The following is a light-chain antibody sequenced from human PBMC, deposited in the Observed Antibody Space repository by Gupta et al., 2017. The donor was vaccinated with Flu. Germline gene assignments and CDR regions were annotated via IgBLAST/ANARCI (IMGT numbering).Light chain of an antibody. Sequence: QSALTQPASVSRSPGQPITISCPGTSSDVGAYPYVSWSQQYPGKAPKLMIYEVSRRPSGVSHRFSGSKSGNSASLTISGLQTEDEADYYCNSYTTTTTPGVCGGGTKLTVL. CDR3: NSYTTTTTPGV. V-gene: IGLV2-14*01. CDR1: SSDVGAYPY. J-gene: IGLJ3*02. CDR2: EVS.